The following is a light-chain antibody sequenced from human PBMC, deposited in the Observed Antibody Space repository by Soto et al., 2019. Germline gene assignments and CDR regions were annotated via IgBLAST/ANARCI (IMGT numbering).Light chain of an antibody. CDR1: SSDVGGYNY. CDR3: SSYTSSTTPV. V-gene: IGLV2-14*01. Sequence: QSALTQPASVSGSPGQSITISCTGTSSDVGGYNYVSWYQQHPGKAPKLMIYDVSNRPSGFSNRFSGSKSGNTASLTISGLQAEDEADYYCSSYTSSTTPVFGXGTKVTVL. CDR2: DVS. J-gene: IGLJ1*01.